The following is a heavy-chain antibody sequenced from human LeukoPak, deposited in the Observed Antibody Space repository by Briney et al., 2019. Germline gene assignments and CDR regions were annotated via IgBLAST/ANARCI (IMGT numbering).Heavy chain of an antibody. CDR3: AKDPALYYDFWSGYFDY. Sequence: TGGSLRLSCAASGFTFSSYAMSWVRQAPGKGLEWVSAISGSGGSTYYADSVKGRFTISRDNSKNTLYLQMNSLRAEDTAVYYCAKDPALYYDFWSGYFDYWGQGTLVTVSS. CDR1: GFTFSSYA. J-gene: IGHJ4*02. CDR2: ISGSGGST. D-gene: IGHD3-3*01. V-gene: IGHV3-23*01.